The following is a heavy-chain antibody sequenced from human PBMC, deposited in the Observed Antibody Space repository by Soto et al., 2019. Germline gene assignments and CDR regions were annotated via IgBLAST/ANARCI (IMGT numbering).Heavy chain of an antibody. Sequence: QVQLVQSGAEVKKPGASVKVSCKASGYTFTSYGISWVRQAPGQGRAWMGWISAYNGNTNYAQKLQGRVTMTTDTYTSTAYMELRSLRSDDTAVYYCARWGDLYYYYYYMDVWGKGTTVTVSS. CDR2: ISAYNGNT. J-gene: IGHJ6*03. D-gene: IGHD3-16*01. CDR3: ARWGDLYYYYYYMDV. V-gene: IGHV1-18*01. CDR1: GYTFTSYG.